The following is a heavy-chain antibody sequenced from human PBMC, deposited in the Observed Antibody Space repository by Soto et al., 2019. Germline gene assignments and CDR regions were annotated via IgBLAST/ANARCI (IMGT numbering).Heavy chain of an antibody. CDR3: ATYRQTTVTSDF. D-gene: IGHD4-17*01. CDR2: IGDNGVSK. J-gene: IGHJ4*02. V-gene: IGHV3-23*01. CDR1: GFTFSSCA. Sequence: PGGSLRLSCAASGFTFSSCAMSWVRQAPGKGLEWVSAIGDNGVSKYYADSVKGRFTISRGNSKNTLYLQMNSLRADDTAVYYCATYRQTTVTSDFRGQGALVTVPS.